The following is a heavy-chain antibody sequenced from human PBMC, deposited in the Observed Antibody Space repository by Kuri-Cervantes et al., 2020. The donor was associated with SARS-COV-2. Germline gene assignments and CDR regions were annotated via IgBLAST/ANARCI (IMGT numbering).Heavy chain of an antibody. CDR1: GFTFSSYS. D-gene: IGHD6-19*01. V-gene: IGHV3-48*02. CDR2: ISSSSSTI. Sequence: LSLTCAASGFTFSSYSMNWVRQAPGKGLEWVSYISSSSSTIYYADSVKGRFTISRDNAKNSLCLQMNSLRDEDTAVYYCARVGPRGTGIAVAGYWYFDLWGRGTLVTVSS. J-gene: IGHJ2*01. CDR3: ARVGPRGTGIAVAGYWYFDL.